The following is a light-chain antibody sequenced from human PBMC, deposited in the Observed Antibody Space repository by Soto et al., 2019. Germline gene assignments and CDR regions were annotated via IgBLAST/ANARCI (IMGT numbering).Light chain of an antibody. Sequence: QSALTQAASVSGSPGQSITISCTGTSSDVGSHNLVSWYQQHPGKAPKVMIYEDSKRPSGVSNRFSGSKSGNTASLTISGLQAEDEADYYCCSFAGTSSVLFGGGTKVTVL. V-gene: IGLV2-23*01. CDR3: CSFAGTSSVL. CDR2: EDS. CDR1: SSDVGSHNL. J-gene: IGLJ2*01.